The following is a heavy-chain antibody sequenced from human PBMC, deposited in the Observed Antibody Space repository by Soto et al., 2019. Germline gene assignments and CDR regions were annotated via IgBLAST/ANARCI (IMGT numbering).Heavy chain of an antibody. D-gene: IGHD5-18*01. CDR2: IYYSGST. J-gene: IGHJ6*02. V-gene: IGHV4-30-4*01. CDR1: GGSISSGDYY. CDR3: ACIFSGGYGYGFYYYGMDV. Sequence: PSETLSLTCTVSGGSISSGDYYWSWIRQPPGKGLEWIGYIYYSGSTYYNPSLKSRVTISVDTSKNQSSLKLSSVTAADTAVYYCACIFSGGYGYGFYYYGMDVWGQGTTVTVSS.